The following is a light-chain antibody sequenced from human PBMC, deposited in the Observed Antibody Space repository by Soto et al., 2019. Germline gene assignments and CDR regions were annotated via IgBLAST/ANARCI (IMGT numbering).Light chain of an antibody. CDR1: SSDVGGYNY. Sequence: QSALTQPASVSGSPGQSITISCTGTSSDVGGYNYVSWYQQHPGKAPKLIIFEVSNRPSGVSDRFSGSKSGNTASLTISGLQADDEADYYCTSYRSSNTWVFGGGTKLTVL. CDR3: TSYRSSNTWV. J-gene: IGLJ3*02. V-gene: IGLV2-14*01. CDR2: EVS.